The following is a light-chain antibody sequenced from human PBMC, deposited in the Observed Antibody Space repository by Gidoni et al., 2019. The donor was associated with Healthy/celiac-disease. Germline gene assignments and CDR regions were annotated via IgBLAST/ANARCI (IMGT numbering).Light chain of an antibody. CDR2: DAS. V-gene: IGKV3-11*01. CDR3: QQRSNWPLMCS. CDR1: QSVSSY. J-gene: IGKJ2*04. Sequence: EIVLTQSPATLSLSPGERATLSCSASQSVSSYLAWYQQKPGQAPRLLIYDASNRATGIPARFSGSGSGTDFTLTISSLEPEDFVVYYCQQRSNWPLMCSFGQGTKLEIK.